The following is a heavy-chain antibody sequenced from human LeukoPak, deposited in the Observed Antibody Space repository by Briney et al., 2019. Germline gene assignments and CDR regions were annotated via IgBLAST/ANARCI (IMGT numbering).Heavy chain of an antibody. D-gene: IGHD3-16*01. Sequence: PGGALRLSCAAPGFTLSSKYMSWVRPAPGKGLEWVSVIYSGGSTYYADSVKGRFTISRDNSKNSLYLQMSNLRAEDTAVYFCARGGGLDVWGQGATVTVSS. J-gene: IGHJ6*02. V-gene: IGHV3-53*01. CDR3: ARGGGLDV. CDR2: IYSGGST. CDR1: GFTLSSKY.